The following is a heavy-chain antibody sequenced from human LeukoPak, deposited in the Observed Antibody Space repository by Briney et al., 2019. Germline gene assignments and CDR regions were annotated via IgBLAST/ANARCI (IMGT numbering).Heavy chain of an antibody. CDR2: INHSGST. CDR3: ARGPYCSGGSCYQPGGY. CDR1: GGSFSGCY. Sequence: SETLSLTCAVYGGSFSGCYWSWIRQPPGKGLEWIGEINHSGSTNYNPSLKSRVTISVDTSKNQFSLKLSSVTAADTAVYYCARGPYCSGGSCYQPGGYWGQGTLVTVSS. J-gene: IGHJ4*02. D-gene: IGHD2-15*01. V-gene: IGHV4-34*01.